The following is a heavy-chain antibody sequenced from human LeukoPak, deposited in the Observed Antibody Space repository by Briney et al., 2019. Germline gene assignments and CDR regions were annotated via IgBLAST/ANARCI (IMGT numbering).Heavy chain of an antibody. J-gene: IGHJ6*02. CDR3: AREIGYYYGSGSSNGMDV. Sequence: ASVKVSCKASGYTFTSYGISWVRQAPGQGLEWTGWISAYNGNTNYAQKLQGRVTMTTDTSTSTAYMELRSLRSDDTAVYYCAREIGYYYGSGSSNGMDVWGQGTTVTVSS. V-gene: IGHV1-18*01. CDR1: GYTFTSYG. D-gene: IGHD3-10*01. CDR2: ISAYNGNT.